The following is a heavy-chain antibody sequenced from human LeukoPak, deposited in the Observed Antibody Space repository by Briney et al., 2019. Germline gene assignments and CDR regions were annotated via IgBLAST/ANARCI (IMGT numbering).Heavy chain of an antibody. D-gene: IGHD2-8*01. CDR2: ISYDGSNK. J-gene: IGHJ6*03. CDR3: ARNGEYYYYYVDV. Sequence: PGGSLRLSCAASGFTFSSYSMIWVRQAPGKGLEWVAVISYDGSNKYYADSVKGRFTISRDNSKNTLYLQMNSLRAEDTAVYYCARNGEYYYYYVDVWGKGTTVTVSS. CDR1: GFTFSSYS. V-gene: IGHV3-30*03.